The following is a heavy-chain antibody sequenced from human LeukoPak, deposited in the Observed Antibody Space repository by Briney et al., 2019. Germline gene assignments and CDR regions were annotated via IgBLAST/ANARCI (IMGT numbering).Heavy chain of an antibody. D-gene: IGHD3-16*02. CDR2: ISAYNGNT. J-gene: IGHJ4*02. CDR3: ARVYYDYVWGSYRPRGNYFDY. Sequence: ASVKVSCKASGYTFTSYGISWVRQASGQGLEWMGWISAYNGNTNYAQKLQGRVTMTTDTSTSTAYIELRSLRSDDTAVYYCARVYYDYVWGSYRPRGNYFDYWGQGTLVTVSS. V-gene: IGHV1-18*01. CDR1: GYTFTSYG.